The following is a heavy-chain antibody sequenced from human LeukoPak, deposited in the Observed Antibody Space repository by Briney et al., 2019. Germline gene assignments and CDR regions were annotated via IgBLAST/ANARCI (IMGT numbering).Heavy chain of an antibody. D-gene: IGHD3-3*01. V-gene: IGHV1-18*01. CDR2: IGAYNGNT. J-gene: IGHJ4*02. CDR1: GYTFTSYG. CDR3: ARLYYDCWSGYYTGSYYFDY. Sequence: GASVKVSCKASGYTFTSYGISWVRQAPGQGLEWMGWIGAYNGNTNYAQKLQGRVTMTTDTSTSTAFMELRSLRSDDTAVYYCARLYYDCWSGYYTGSYYFDYWGQGTLVTVSS.